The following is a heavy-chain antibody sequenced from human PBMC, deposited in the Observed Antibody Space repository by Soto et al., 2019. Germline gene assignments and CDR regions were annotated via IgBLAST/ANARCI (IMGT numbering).Heavy chain of an antibody. Sequence: EVQLVESGGGLVQPGGSLRLSCVASKFTFSSYWMSWVRQAPGEGLEWVANINQDGTEKYYVDSVKGRVTISRDDAKTSLYLQMDSLRVEDTAVYYCASEYGDVFKFFDFWGQGTLVTVSS. CDR1: KFTFSSYW. CDR3: ASEYGDVFKFFDF. CDR2: INQDGTEK. J-gene: IGHJ4*02. D-gene: IGHD2-21*02. V-gene: IGHV3-7*01.